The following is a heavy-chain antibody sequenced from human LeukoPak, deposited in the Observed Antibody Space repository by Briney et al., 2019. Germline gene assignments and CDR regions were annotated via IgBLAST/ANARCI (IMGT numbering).Heavy chain of an antibody. CDR1: GYSFTSYG. D-gene: IGHD3-22*01. CDR3: ARTIAFYYDSSSYMDF. J-gene: IGHJ4*02. CDR2: IYPGDSDT. V-gene: IGHV5-51*01. Sequence: GESLKISCKGSGYSFTSYGIGWVRQMPGKGLEWMGIIYPGDSDTRYSPSFQGQATISADKSISTAYLQWNSLKASDTAMYFCARTIAFYYDSSSYMDFWGQGTQVIVSS.